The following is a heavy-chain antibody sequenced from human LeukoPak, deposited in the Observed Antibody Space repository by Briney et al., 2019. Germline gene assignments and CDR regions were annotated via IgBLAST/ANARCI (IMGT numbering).Heavy chain of an antibody. Sequence: GGSLRLSCAASGFTVSSNYMSWVRQAPGKGLEWVSAISGSGGSTYYADSVKGRFTISRDNSKNTLYLQMNSLRAEDTAVYYCAKGAVLRFLEWLFPHIDYWGQGTLVTVSS. D-gene: IGHD3-3*01. J-gene: IGHJ4*02. CDR2: ISGSGGST. CDR3: AKGAVLRFLEWLFPHIDY. V-gene: IGHV3-23*01. CDR1: GFTVSSNY.